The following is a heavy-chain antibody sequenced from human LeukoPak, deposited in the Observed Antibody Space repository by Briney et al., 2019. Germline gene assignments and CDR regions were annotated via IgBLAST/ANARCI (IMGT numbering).Heavy chain of an antibody. V-gene: IGHV1-2*02. D-gene: IGHD3-3*01. J-gene: IGHJ5*02. CDR1: GYTFNGYY. Sequence: ASVKVSCKSSGYTFNGYYMHWVRQAPGQGLEWMGWINPNNGGTKYAQNFQGRVTMTRDTSISTAYMELSRLRSDDTAVYYCARDGTYYDFWSGYYTSHWFDPWGQGTLVTVSS. CDR2: INPNNGGT. CDR3: ARDGTYYDFWSGYYTSHWFDP.